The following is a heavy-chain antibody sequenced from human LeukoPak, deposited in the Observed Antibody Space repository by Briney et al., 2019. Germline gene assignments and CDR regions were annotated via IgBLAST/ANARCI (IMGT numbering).Heavy chain of an antibody. D-gene: IGHD3-10*01. CDR3: ARRSMVQHLDV. J-gene: IGHJ6*04. V-gene: IGHV7-4-1*02. CDR1: GYTFTGYY. CDR2: INTNTGNP. Sequence: ASVKVSCKASGYTFTGYYMRWVRQAPGQGLEWMGWINTNTGNPTYAQGFTGRFVFSLDTSLSTAYLQISSLKAEDTAIYYCARRSMVQHLDVWGKGTTVTVSS.